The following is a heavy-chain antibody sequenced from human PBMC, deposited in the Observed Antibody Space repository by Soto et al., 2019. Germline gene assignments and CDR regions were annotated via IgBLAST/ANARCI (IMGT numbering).Heavy chain of an antibody. Sequence: PGGSLRLSCAASGFTVSSNYISWVRQAPGKGLEWVSVIYSGGSTYYADSVKGRFTISRDNSKNTLYLQMNSLRAEDTAVYYCARERRSGWGGQRWSSAFDIWGQGTMVTVSS. D-gene: IGHD3-16*01. CDR1: GFTVSSNY. CDR3: ARERRSGWGGQRWSSAFDI. V-gene: IGHV3-53*01. CDR2: IYSGGST. J-gene: IGHJ3*02.